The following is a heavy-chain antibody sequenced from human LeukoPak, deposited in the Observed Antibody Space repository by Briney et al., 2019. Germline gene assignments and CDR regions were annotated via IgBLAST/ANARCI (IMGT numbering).Heavy chain of an antibody. J-gene: IGHJ4*02. Sequence: ASVKVSCKASGYTFTGYYMHWVRQAPGQGLEWMGWINPNNGGTNYAQTFQGRVTMTRDTSISTAYMELSRLRSDDMAVYYGARDGLGTTTNFDYWGQGTLVTVSS. CDR3: ARDGLGTTTNFDY. CDR2: INPNNGGT. D-gene: IGHD7-27*01. CDR1: GYTFTGYY. V-gene: IGHV1-2*02.